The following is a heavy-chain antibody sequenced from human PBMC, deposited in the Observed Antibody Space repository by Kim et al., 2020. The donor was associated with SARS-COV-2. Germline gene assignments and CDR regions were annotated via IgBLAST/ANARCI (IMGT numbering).Heavy chain of an antibody. Sequence: ASVKVSCKASGYTFTGYYMHWVRQAPGQGLEWMGWINPNSGGTNYAQKFQGRVTMTRDTSISTAYMELSRLRSDDTAVYYCARKYSSSRGCCGWFDPWGQGTLVTVSS. CDR1: GYTFTGYY. CDR2: INPNSGGT. D-gene: IGHD6-13*01. V-gene: IGHV1-2*02. J-gene: IGHJ5*02. CDR3: ARKYSSSRGCCGWFDP.